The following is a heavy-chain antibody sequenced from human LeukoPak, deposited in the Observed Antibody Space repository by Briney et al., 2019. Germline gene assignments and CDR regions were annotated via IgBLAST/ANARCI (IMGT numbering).Heavy chain of an antibody. Sequence: GGSLRLSCAASGFTFSSYGMHWVRQAPGKGLEWVSAISGSGGSTYYADSVKGRFTISRDNSKNTLYLQMNSLRAEDTAVYYCAKDLHSSSWYNYFQHWGQGTLVTVSS. V-gene: IGHV3-23*01. CDR2: ISGSGGST. CDR3: AKDLHSSSWYNYFQH. J-gene: IGHJ1*01. CDR1: GFTFSSYG. D-gene: IGHD6-13*01.